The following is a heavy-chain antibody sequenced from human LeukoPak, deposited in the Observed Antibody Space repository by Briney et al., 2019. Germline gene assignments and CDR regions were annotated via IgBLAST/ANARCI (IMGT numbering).Heavy chain of an antibody. D-gene: IGHD6-19*01. CDR2: MNPNSGNT. CDR1: GYTFTSYD. CDR3: ARDIAVAANDAFDI. V-gene: IGHV1-8*01. Sequence: GASVKVSCKASGYTFTSYDINWVRQATGQGLEWMGWMNPNSGNTGYAQKLQGRVTMTTDTSTSTAYMELRSLRSDDTAVYYCARDIAVAANDAFDIWGQGTMVTVSS. J-gene: IGHJ3*02.